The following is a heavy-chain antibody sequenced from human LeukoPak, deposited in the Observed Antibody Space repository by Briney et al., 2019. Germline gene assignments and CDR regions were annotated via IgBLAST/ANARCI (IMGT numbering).Heavy chain of an antibody. Sequence: AGGSLRLSCAASGFTFSSYWMHWVRQAPGKGLVWVSRINSDGSSTSYADSVKGRFTISRDNAKNTLYLQMNSLRAEDTAVYYCARGHIVVLTAPDYWGQGTLVTVSS. CDR2: INSDGSST. D-gene: IGHD2-21*02. CDR3: ARGHIVVLTAPDY. CDR1: GFTFSSYW. J-gene: IGHJ4*02. V-gene: IGHV3-74*01.